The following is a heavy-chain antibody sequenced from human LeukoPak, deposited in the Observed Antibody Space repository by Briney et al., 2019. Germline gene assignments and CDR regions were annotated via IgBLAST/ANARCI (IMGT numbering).Heavy chain of an antibody. Sequence: GGSLRLSCVASGLTFSNYGMHWVRQAPGKGLEWVAFIQFDGGDIFYADSVKGRFTISRDNAKNSLYLQMNSLRAEDTAVYYCVRDHLWSFDYWSQGTLVTVSS. D-gene: IGHD3-3*02. CDR1: GLTFSNYG. CDR2: IQFDGGDI. J-gene: IGHJ4*02. CDR3: VRDHLWSFDY. V-gene: IGHV3-30*02.